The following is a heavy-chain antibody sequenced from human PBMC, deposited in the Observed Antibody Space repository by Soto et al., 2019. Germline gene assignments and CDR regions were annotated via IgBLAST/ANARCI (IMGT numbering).Heavy chain of an antibody. J-gene: IGHJ4*02. CDR1: GFSLSTSRMC. V-gene: IGHV2-70*01. CDR3: ARTASRGKGWPPDY. D-gene: IGHD6-13*01. CDR2: IDWDDDN. Sequence: GPTPANPIHTLTQTCTFSGFSLSTSRMCVTWICHPPGKALEWVALIDWDDDNYYSTDVKTSLTISKYNNKNQVVLTRTNIEAVDTATYYCARTASRGKGWPPDYWGQGTLVTVSS.